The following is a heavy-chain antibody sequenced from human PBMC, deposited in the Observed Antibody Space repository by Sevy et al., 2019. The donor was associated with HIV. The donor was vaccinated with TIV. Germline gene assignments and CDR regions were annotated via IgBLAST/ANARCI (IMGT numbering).Heavy chain of an antibody. CDR3: ATDPIIVLLVTDGMDV. J-gene: IGHJ6*02. V-gene: IGHV3-15*01. Sequence: GGSLRLSCAASGFTFTYAWMSWVRQAPGKGLEWVGRIKRRPDGGTTDYAATVKGRFTISRDDSKNTLYLQMNSLKTEDSAVYYCATDPIIVLLVTDGMDVWGQRTTVTISS. CDR2: IKRRPDGGTT. CDR1: GFTFTYAW. D-gene: IGHD2-8*01.